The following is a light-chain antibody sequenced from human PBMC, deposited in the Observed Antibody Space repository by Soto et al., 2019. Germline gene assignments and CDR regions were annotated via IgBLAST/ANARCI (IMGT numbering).Light chain of an antibody. Sequence: QSVLTQPPSASGTPGQRVTISCSGSSSNIGSNAVNWYQQLPGTAPKLLIYDNNQGPSGVPDRFSGSKSGTSASLAISGLQSEDEADYYCAAWDDSRNGVVFGGGTQLTVL. CDR3: AAWDDSRNGVV. CDR1: SSNIGSNA. CDR2: DNN. J-gene: IGLJ2*01. V-gene: IGLV1-44*01.